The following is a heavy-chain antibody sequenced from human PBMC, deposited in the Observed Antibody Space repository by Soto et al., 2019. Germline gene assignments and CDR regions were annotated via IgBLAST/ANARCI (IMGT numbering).Heavy chain of an antibody. Sequence: GGSRRLSCTAWGFTFSDYYIGWIRQAPGKVLEWLAYISGSGSTTYYTDSLEGRFAISRDNARTSLYLQINSLRVEDSAVYYCARSSLTYLEFWGQGTLVTVSS. CDR2: ISGSGSTT. J-gene: IGHJ4*02. CDR1: GFTFSDYY. V-gene: IGHV3-11*01. CDR3: ARSSLTYLEF.